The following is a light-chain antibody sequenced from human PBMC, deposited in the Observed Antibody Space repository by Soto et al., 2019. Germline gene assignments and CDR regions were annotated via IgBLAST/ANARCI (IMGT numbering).Light chain of an antibody. CDR2: DVD. Sequence: QSALTQPRSVSGSPGQSLTMSCTGTSSDVGGYSYVSWYQHHPGKAPKFIIYDVDKRPSGVPNRFSGSKSGNTASLTISGLQAEDEADYYCCSYAGSSTSYVFGTGTKLTVL. J-gene: IGLJ1*01. CDR1: SSDVGGYSY. V-gene: IGLV2-11*01. CDR3: CSYAGSSTSYV.